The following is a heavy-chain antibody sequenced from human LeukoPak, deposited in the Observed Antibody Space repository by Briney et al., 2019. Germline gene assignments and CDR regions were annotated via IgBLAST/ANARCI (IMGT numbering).Heavy chain of an antibody. Sequence: SETLSLTCNVSVGSISSGSHYYQWIRQHPGKGLEWIGYIYYTGITSYNPSLKSRVTMSVDTSMNQVSLKVTSLTAADTAVYYCAASSGVTLGRFWGQGALVTVSS. CDR3: AASSGVTLGRF. CDR1: VGSISSGSHY. CDR2: IYYTGIT. D-gene: IGHD3-16*01. V-gene: IGHV4-31*03. J-gene: IGHJ4*02.